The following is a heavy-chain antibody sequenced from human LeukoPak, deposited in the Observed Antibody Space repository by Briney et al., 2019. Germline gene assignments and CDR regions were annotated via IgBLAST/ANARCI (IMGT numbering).Heavy chain of an antibody. CDR1: GFTFSSYA. CDR3: AKGSRSIAAAGNFDN. Sequence: GGSLRLSCAASGFTFSSYAMSWVRQAPGKGLEWVSAISGSGGSTYYADSVKGRITISRDNSKNTLYLQMNSLRAEDTAVYYCAKGSRSIAAAGNFDNWGQGTLVTVSS. D-gene: IGHD6-13*01. V-gene: IGHV3-23*01. J-gene: IGHJ4*02. CDR2: ISGSGGST.